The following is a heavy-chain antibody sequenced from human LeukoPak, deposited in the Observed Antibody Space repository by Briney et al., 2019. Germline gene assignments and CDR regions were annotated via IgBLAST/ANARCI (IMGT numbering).Heavy chain of an antibody. CDR3: ARANPRKYCSGGSCSKVYYYYYGMDG. CDR1: GGSFSGYD. V-gene: IGHV4-34*01. CDR2: INHSGST. Sequence: SETLSLTCAVYGGSFSGYDWSWIRQPPGKGLEWIGEINHSGSTNYNPSLKSRVTISVDTSKNQFSLKLSSVTAADTAVYYCARANPRKYCSGGSCSKVYYYYYGMDGWVKARTVIVSS. D-gene: IGHD2-15*01. J-gene: IGHJ6*04.